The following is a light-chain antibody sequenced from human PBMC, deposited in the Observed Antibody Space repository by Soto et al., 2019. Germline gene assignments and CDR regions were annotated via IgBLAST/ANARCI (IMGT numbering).Light chain of an antibody. Sequence: IQLTRSPSSLSASVVYIVTITGRASPVISSYLAWYQQKPGKLPQLLIYEASILQSGVPSRFSGSGSGTEFTLTISSLQPDYSATYYCQQYHTFWTFGQGTKVDIK. CDR2: EAS. V-gene: IGKV1-9*01. J-gene: IGKJ1*01. CDR1: PVISSY. CDR3: QQYHTFWT.